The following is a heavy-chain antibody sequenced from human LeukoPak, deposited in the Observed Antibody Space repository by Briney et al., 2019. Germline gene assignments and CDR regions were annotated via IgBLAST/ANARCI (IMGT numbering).Heavy chain of an antibody. Sequence: ASVKVSCKASGYTFTSYGISWVRQAPGQGLQWMGWINPNSGGTNYAQKFQGRVTMTRDTSISTAYMELSRLRSDDTAVYYCAVPYYYGSGSFSVFGYWGQGTLVTVSS. CDR2: INPNSGGT. J-gene: IGHJ4*02. CDR3: AVPYYYGSGSFSVFGY. CDR1: GYTFTSYG. V-gene: IGHV1-2*02. D-gene: IGHD3-10*01.